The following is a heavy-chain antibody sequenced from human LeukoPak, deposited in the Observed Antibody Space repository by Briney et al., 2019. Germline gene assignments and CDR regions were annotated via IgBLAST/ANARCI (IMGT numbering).Heavy chain of an antibody. V-gene: IGHV3-21*01. CDR3: VRLRRNSDTSGFYYYYDF. Sequence: GGSLRLSCLASGYTFSSYSINWVRQAPGEGLEWVSSISVRINYIYYADSVRGRCRISRDDARDSLYLQMNSLRAEDTAVYYCVRLRRNSDTSGFYYYYDFWGQGTLVTVSS. D-gene: IGHD3-22*01. J-gene: IGHJ4*02. CDR1: GYTFSSYS. CDR2: ISVRINYI.